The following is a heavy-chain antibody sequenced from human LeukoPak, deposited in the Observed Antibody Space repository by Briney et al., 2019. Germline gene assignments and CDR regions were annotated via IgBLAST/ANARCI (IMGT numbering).Heavy chain of an antibody. CDR3: ARGVLRFLELGDAFDI. Sequence: ASVKVSCKASDYTFISYDMSWVRQAPGQGLEWMGWISGYNGNTNYAQNLQGRVTLTTDTSRSTAYMELRSLRYDDTAVYYCARGVLRFLELGDAFDIWGQGTMVTVSS. V-gene: IGHV1-18*01. J-gene: IGHJ3*02. D-gene: IGHD3-3*01. CDR1: DYTFISYD. CDR2: ISGYNGNT.